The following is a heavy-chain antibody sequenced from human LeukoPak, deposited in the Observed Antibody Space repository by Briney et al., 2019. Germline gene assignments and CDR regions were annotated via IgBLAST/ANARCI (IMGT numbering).Heavy chain of an antibody. CDR1: GFTFSSYA. V-gene: IGHV3-23*01. Sequence: PGGSLRLSCAASGFTFSSYAMTWVRQAPGKGLEWVSSISGSGGSTYYADSVKGRFTISRDNSKNTLYLQMNSLRAEDTAVYYCASPSPNSYGSSAFDYWGQRTLVTVSS. D-gene: IGHD5-18*01. J-gene: IGHJ4*02. CDR2: ISGSGGST. CDR3: ASPSPNSYGSSAFDY.